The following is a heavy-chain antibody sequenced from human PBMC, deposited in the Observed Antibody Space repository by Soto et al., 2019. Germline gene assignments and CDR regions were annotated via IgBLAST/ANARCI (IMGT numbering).Heavy chain of an antibody. Sequence: QVQLQQWGAGLLKPSETLSLTCAVYGGSFSGYYWSWIRQPPGKGLEWIGEINHSGSTNYKPSLKSRVTISVHTSKNQFSLTLSAVTAADAAEYYCASVIPARYCSSTSCYEPGWFDHWGQGSLVTVSS. J-gene: IGHJ5*02. CDR2: INHSGST. D-gene: IGHD2-2*01. CDR3: ASVIPARYCSSTSCYEPGWFDH. CDR1: GGSFSGYY. V-gene: IGHV4-34*01.